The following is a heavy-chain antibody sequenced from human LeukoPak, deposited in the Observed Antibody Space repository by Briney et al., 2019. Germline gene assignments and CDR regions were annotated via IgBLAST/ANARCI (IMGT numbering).Heavy chain of an antibody. CDR1: GYTFTSYG. Sequence: ASVKVSCKASGYTFTSYGISWVRQAPGQGLEWMGWISAYNGNTNYAQKLQGRATMTTDTSTSTAYMELRSLRSDDTAVYYCARARACSSTSCYKGWFDPWGQGTLVTVSS. CDR2: ISAYNGNT. D-gene: IGHD2-2*02. J-gene: IGHJ5*02. CDR3: ARARACSSTSCYKGWFDP. V-gene: IGHV1-18*01.